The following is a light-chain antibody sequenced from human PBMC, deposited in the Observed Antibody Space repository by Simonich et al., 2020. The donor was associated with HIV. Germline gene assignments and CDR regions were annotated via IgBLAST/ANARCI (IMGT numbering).Light chain of an antibody. CDR1: QSINNW. Sequence: DIQMTQSPSTLSASVGDRVTITCRASQSINNWLAWYQQNPGKAPKLLIYKASSLESGVPSRFSGSGSGTEFTLTISSLHPDDFATYYCQHYNSYWALTFGGWTKVDTK. CDR3: QHYNSYWALT. V-gene: IGKV1-5*03. J-gene: IGKJ4*01. CDR2: KAS.